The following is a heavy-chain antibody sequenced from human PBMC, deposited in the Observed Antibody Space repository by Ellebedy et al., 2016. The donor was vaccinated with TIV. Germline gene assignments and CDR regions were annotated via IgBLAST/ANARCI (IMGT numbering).Heavy chain of an antibody. V-gene: IGHV4-34*01. CDR2: INHSGST. J-gene: IGHJ6*03. CDR1: GGSFSGYY. CDR3: ARGSPKGYYYYMDV. Sequence: SETLSLXXVVYGGSFSGYYWSWIRQPPGKGLEWIGEINHSGSTNYNPSLKSRVTISVDTSKNQFSLKLSSVTAADTAVYYCARGSPKGYYYYMDVWGKGTTVTVSS.